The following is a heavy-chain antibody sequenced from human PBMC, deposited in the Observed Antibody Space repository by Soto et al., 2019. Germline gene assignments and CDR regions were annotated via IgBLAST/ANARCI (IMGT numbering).Heavy chain of an antibody. CDR1: GFTFSDYY. D-gene: IGHD3-16*02. Sequence: GGSLRLSCAASGFTFSDYYMSWIRQAPGKGLEWVSYISSSGTTIYYADSVKGRFTISRDNARNSLFLQMNSLRAEDTAVYYCAKGYVWGSYRPSMEVWGHGTTVTLSS. CDR3: AKGYVWGSYRPSMEV. V-gene: IGHV3-11*01. J-gene: IGHJ6*02. CDR2: ISSSGTTI.